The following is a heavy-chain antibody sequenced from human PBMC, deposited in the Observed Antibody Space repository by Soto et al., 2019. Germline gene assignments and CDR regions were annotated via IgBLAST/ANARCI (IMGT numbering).Heavy chain of an antibody. V-gene: IGHV3-30*18. D-gene: IGHD4-17*01. CDR3: AKDHLTTTVTTVGY. J-gene: IGHJ4*02. Sequence: QVQLVESGGGVVQPGRSLRLSCAASGFTFSNYGMHWVRQAPGKGLEWVAVISYHGSDKYYADSVKGRFTISRDNSKKPLYLQMDSLRAEDTAVSYCAKDHLTTTVTTVGYWGQGTLVTVSS. CDR1: GFTFSNYG. CDR2: ISYHGSDK.